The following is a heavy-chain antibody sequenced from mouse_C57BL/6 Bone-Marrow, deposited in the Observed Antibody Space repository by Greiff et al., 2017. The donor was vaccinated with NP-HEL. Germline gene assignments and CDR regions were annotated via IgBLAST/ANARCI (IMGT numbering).Heavy chain of an antibody. V-gene: IGHV3-8*01. J-gene: IGHJ2*01. CDR3: ARWRTGKDLDY. CDR2: ISYSGST. Sequence: EVKLQESGPGLAKPSQTLSLTCSVTGYSIPSDYWNWIRKFPGNKLEYMGYISYSGSTYYNPSLKSRISITRDTSKNQYYLQLNTVTTEDTATYYCARWRTGKDLDYWGQGTTLTVSS. CDR1: GYSIPSDY.